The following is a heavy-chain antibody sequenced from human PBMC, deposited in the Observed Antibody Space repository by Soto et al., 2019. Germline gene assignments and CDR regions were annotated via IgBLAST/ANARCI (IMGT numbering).Heavy chain of an antibody. V-gene: IGHV5-51*01. D-gene: IGHD3-3*01. CDR1: GYSFTSYW. J-gene: IGHJ3*02. CDR3: ASQTYYDFWSGYEGSAFDI. CDR2: IYPGDSDT. Sequence: PGESLKISCKGSGYSFTSYWIGWVRQIPWKGLEWMGIIYPGDSDTRYSPSFQGQVTISADKSISTAYLQWSSLKASDTAMYYCASQTYYDFWSGYEGSAFDIWGQGTMVTVSS.